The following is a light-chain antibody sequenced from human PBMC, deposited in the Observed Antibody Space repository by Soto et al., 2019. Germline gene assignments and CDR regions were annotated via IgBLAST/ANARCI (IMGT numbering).Light chain of an antibody. V-gene: IGKV1-27*01. J-gene: IGKJ2*01. CDR2: ATS. Sequence: DIQVTQSPSSLSASVGDRVTITCRASQDISDGLSWYQQKPGQAPTLLIYATSTLQSGVPSRFSGSGFGTDFTLTIRSLQPEDAATYYCLQYYTTPYTFGQGTKVEIK. CDR1: QDISDG. CDR3: LQYYTTPYT.